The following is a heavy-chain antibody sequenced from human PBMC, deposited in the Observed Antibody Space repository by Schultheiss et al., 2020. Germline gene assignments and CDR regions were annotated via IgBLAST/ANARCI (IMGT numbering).Heavy chain of an antibody. J-gene: IGHJ4*02. CDR2: ISGYGGST. D-gene: IGHD3-22*01. CDR1: GFTFSSYG. V-gene: IGHV3-23*01. Sequence: GGSLRLSCAASGFTFSSYGMSWVRQAPGKGLEWVSGISGYGGSTYYADSVKGRFTISRDNSKNTLYLQMNSLRAEDTAVYYCAKDEYYDSSGPRLDYWGQGTLVTVAS. CDR3: AKDEYYDSSGPRLDY.